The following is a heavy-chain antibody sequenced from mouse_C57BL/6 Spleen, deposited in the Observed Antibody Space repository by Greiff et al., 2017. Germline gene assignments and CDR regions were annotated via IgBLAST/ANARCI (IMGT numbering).Heavy chain of an antibody. J-gene: IGHJ2*01. CDR2: FYPGSGSI. CDR1: GYTFTEYT. D-gene: IGHD1-1*01. V-gene: IGHV1-62-2*01. Sequence: VQLQQSGAELVKPGASVKLSCKASGYTFTEYTIHWVKQRSGQGLEWIGWFYPGSGSIKYNEKFKDKATLTADKSSSTVYMELSRLTSEDSAVYFCARHEAYYYGSSPYYFDYWGQGTTLTVSS. CDR3: ARHEAYYYGSSPYYFDY.